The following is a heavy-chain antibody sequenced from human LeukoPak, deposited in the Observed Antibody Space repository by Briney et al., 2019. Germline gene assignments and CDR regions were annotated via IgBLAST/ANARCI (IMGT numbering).Heavy chain of an antibody. V-gene: IGHV1-24*01. CDR2: FNPEDGET. Sequence: GASVKVSCKISGYTLTELSMHWVRQAPGKGLEWMGSFNPEDGETLYAQKFQGRVTMTKDTSRNTAYMELSSLRPEDTAVYYCARVSAGSSGYYRNDAFDIWGQGTMVTVSS. D-gene: IGHD3-22*01. J-gene: IGHJ3*02. CDR3: ARVSAGSSGYYRNDAFDI. CDR1: GYTLTELS.